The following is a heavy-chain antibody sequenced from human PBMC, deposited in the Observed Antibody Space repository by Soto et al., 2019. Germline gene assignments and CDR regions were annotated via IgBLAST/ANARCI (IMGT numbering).Heavy chain of an antibody. CDR3: ATELYSSSLFLFDY. D-gene: IGHD6-13*01. Sequence: SETLSLTCTVSGGSISSSSYYWGWIRQPPGKGLEWIGSIYYSGSTYYNPSLKSRVTISVDTSKNQFSLKLSSVTAADTAVYYCATELYSSSLFLFDYWGQGTLVTVS. J-gene: IGHJ4*02. CDR2: IYYSGST. V-gene: IGHV4-39*01. CDR1: GGSISSSSYY.